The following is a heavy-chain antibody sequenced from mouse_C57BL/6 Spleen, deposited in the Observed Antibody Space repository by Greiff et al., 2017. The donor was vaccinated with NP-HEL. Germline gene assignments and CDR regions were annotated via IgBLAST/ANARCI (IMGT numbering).Heavy chain of an antibody. CDR3: ARSYYGSREGYFDY. J-gene: IGHJ2*01. CDR2: IHPNSGST. CDR1: GYTFTSYW. V-gene: IGHV1-64*01. Sequence: QVHVKQPGAELVKPGASVKLSCKASGYTFTSYWMHWVKQRPGQGLEWIGMIHPNSGSTNYNEKFKSKATLTVDKSSSTAYMQLSSLTSEDSAVYYCARSYYGSREGYFDYWGQGTTLTVSS. D-gene: IGHD1-1*01.